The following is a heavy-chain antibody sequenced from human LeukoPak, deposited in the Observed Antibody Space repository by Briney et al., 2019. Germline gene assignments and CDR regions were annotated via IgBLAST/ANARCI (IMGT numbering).Heavy chain of an antibody. J-gene: IGHJ3*02. V-gene: IGHV4-59*08. CDR3: ARFRNRGDPDDAFDI. CDR1: GGSISSYY. CDR2: IYYSGST. D-gene: IGHD1-14*01. Sequence: SETLSLTCTVSGGSISSYYWSWIRQPPGKGLEWIGYIYYSGSTNYNPSLKSRVTISVDTSKNQFFLKLSSVTAADTAVYYCARFRNRGDPDDAFDIWGQGTMVTVSS.